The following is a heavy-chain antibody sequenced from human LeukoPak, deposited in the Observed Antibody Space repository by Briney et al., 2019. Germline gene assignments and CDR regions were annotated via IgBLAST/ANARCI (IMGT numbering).Heavy chain of an antibody. CDR2: IYSAGNT. CDR1: GFIVSSNY. CDR3: ARTIVGSSYHAFDI. V-gene: IGHV3-53*01. D-gene: IGHD1-26*01. J-gene: IGHJ3*02. Sequence: PGGSLRLSCAASGFIVSSNYMSWVRQAPGKGLEWVSIIYSAGNTYYLDSVKGRFTISRDNSKNTLSLQMNSLRAEDTAVYYCARTIVGSSYHAFDIWGQGTMVIVS.